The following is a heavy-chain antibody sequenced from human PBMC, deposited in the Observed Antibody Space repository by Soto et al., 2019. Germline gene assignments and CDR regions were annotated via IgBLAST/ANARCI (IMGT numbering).Heavy chain of an antibody. V-gene: IGHV1-69*06. CDR2: IIPIFGTA. J-gene: IGHJ5*02. Sequence: SVKVSCKASGGTFSSYAISWVRQAPGQGLEWMGGIIPIFGTANYAQKFQGRVTITADKSTSTAYMELSSLRSEDTAVYYCARDEAPYYYDSSGYYMGNWFDPWGQGALVTVSS. CDR3: ARDEAPYYYDSSGYYMGNWFDP. D-gene: IGHD3-22*01. CDR1: GGTFSSYA.